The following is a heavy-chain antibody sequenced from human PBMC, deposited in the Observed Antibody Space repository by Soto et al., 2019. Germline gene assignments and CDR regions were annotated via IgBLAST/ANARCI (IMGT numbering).Heavy chain of an antibody. V-gene: IGHV4-30-2*02. CDR2: IYHSGST. CDR3: ARRYGGNFDY. J-gene: IGHJ4*02. CDR1: GGSISSGGYS. Sequence: PSETLSLTCAVSGGSISSGGYSWSWIRQPPGKGLEWIGYIYHSGSTYYNPSLKSRVTISVDTSKNQFSLKLSSVTAADTAVYYCARRYGGNFDYWGQGTLVTVS. D-gene: IGHD1-26*01.